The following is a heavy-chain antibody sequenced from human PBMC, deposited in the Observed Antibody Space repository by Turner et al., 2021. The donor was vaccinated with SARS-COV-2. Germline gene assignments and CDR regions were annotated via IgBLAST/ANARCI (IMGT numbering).Heavy chain of an antibody. CDR1: GFTFSIYS. CDR3: ARDRPPYGYDDFWSGYYTFDY. D-gene: IGHD3-3*01. J-gene: IGHJ4*02. V-gene: IGHV3-48*02. CDR2: SSSSSSTI. Sequence: EVQLVESGGGLVQPGRSLRLSCPASGFTFSIYSMNWVRQAPGKGLEWVAYSSSSSSTIYYADSVKGRFTISRDNAKNSLYLQMNSLRDEDTAVYYCARDRPPYGYDDFWSGYYTFDYWGQGTLVTVSS.